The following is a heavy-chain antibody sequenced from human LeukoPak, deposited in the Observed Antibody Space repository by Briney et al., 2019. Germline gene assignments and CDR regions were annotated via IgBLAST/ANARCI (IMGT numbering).Heavy chain of an antibody. V-gene: IGHV4-61*02. Sequence: SETLSLTCTVSGGSISSGSYYWSWLPPPAGKGLEWIGSIYTSGSTNYNPSLKSRVTISVDTSKNQFSLKLSSVTAADTAVYYCARAQKYSSGWLDYWGQGTLVTVSS. D-gene: IGHD6-19*01. J-gene: IGHJ4*02. CDR2: IYTSGST. CDR3: ARAQKYSSGWLDY. CDR1: GGSISSGSYY.